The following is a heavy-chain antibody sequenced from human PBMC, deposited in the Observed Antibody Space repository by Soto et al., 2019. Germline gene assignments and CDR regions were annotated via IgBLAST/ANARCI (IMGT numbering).Heavy chain of an antibody. CDR2: IIPILGIA. CDR1: GGTFSSYT. CDR3: ATSFGSGSRAFDY. V-gene: IGHV1-69*02. J-gene: IGHJ4*02. Sequence: SVKVSCKASGGTFSSYTISWVRQAPGQGLEWMGRIIPILGIANYAQKFQGRVTITADKSTSTAYMVLSSLRSEDTAIYYCATSFGSGSRAFDYWGQGALVTVSS. D-gene: IGHD3-10*01.